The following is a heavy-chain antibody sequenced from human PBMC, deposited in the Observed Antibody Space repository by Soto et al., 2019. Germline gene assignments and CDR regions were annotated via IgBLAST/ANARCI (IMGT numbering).Heavy chain of an antibody. V-gene: IGHV3-23*01. CDR3: AKDIPLNYYDSSGYYHGPGFDY. Sequence: GSLRLTGSASGFTFSSYAMSGVRQAPGKGLEWVSAISGSGGSTYYADSVKGRFTISRDNSKNTLYLQMNSLRAEDTAVYYCAKDIPLNYYDSSGYYHGPGFDYWGQGTLVTVYS. D-gene: IGHD3-22*01. CDR1: GFTFSSYA. CDR2: ISGSGGST. J-gene: IGHJ4*02.